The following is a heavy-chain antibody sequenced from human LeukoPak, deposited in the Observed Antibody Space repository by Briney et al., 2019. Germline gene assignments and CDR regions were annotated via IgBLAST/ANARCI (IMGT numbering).Heavy chain of an antibody. CDR2: FDPEDGET. V-gene: IGHV1-24*01. CDR1: GYTLTELS. D-gene: IGHD1-26*01. J-gene: IGHJ4*02. Sequence: ASVKVSCKVSGYTLTELSMHWVRQAPGKGLEWMGGFDPEDGETIYAQKFQGRVTMTEDTSTDTAYMELSSLRSEDTAVYYCVTSGIVGATSEYFDYWGQGTLVTVSS. CDR3: VTSGIVGATSEYFDY.